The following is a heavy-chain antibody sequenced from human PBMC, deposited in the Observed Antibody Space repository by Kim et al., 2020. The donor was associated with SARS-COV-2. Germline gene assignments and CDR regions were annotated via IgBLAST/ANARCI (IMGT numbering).Heavy chain of an antibody. V-gene: IGHV4-59*08. J-gene: IGHJ2*01. Sequence: SETLSLTCTVSGGSISSYYWSWIRQPPGKGLEWIGYIYYTGSTNYNPSLKSRVTISVDTSKKQFSLNLSSVTAADTAVYYCARLKSDYGYWYFDLWGRGTLVTVAS. CDR2: IYYTGST. CDR3: ARLKSDYGYWYFDL. D-gene: IGHD4-17*01. CDR1: GGSISSYY.